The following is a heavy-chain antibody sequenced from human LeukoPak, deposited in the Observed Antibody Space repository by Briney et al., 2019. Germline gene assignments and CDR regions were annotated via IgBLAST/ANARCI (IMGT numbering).Heavy chain of an antibody. V-gene: IGHV3-11*04. CDR3: ASSHYDYAY. CDR2: ISSSGSMI. J-gene: IGHJ4*02. Sequence: PGGSLRLSCAASGITFSDYYMTWIRQAPGKGLEWVSYISSSGSMINYADSVKGRFTISRDNAKNSLYLQMNSLRAEDTAVYYCASSHYDYAYWGQGTLVTVSS. CDR1: GITFSDYY. D-gene: IGHD5-12*01.